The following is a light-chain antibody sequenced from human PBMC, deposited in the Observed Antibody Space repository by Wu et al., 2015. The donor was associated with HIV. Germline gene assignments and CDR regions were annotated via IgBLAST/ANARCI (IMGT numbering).Light chain of an antibody. CDR3: QQYNNWLRWT. CDR1: QSVSSSY. J-gene: IGKJ1*01. CDR2: GAS. Sequence: EIVLTQSPGTLSLSPGERATLSCRASQSVSSSYLAWYQQKPGQAPRLLIYGASSRATGIPDRFSGSGSGTDFTLTISRLEPEDFAVYYCQQYNNWLRWTFGQGTKVEIK. V-gene: IGKV3-20*01.